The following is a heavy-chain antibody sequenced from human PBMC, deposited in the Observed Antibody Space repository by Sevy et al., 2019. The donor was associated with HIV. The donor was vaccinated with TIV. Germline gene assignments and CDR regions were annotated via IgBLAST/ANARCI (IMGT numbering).Heavy chain of an antibody. CDR1: GFTFSSYA. CDR2: ISYDGSNK. V-gene: IGHV3-30-3*01. Sequence: GGSLRLSCAASGFTFSSYAMHWVRQAPGKGLEWVAVISYDGSNKYYADSVKGRFTISRDNSKNTLYLQMNSLRAEDTAVYYCARDLWGMTTVTTGAEYWGQGTLVTVSS. CDR3: ARDLWGMTTVTTGAEY. J-gene: IGHJ4*02. D-gene: IGHD4-17*01.